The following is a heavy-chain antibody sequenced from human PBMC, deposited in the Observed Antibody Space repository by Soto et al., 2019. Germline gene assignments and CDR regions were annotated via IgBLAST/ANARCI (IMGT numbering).Heavy chain of an antibody. CDR3: ARERSAAGTGWFDL. J-gene: IGHJ5*02. CDR2: MNPNSGNT. Sequence: ASVKVSCKASGYTFTSYDINWVRQATGQGLEWMGWMNPNSGNTGYAQKFQGRVTMTTNTSISTAYMELSSLRYEDTAVYYCARERSAAGTGWFDLCGQATLVTVSS. V-gene: IGHV1-8*01. CDR1: GYTFTSYD. D-gene: IGHD6-13*01.